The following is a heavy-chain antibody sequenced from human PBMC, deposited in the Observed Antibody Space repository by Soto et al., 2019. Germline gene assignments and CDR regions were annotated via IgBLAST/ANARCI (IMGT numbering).Heavy chain of an antibody. CDR1: GGSIRNNYVY. Sequence: SQTLSLTCAVSGGSIRNNYVYWGWIRQPPGKGLEWIGSIYYGGSTYYNPSLKSRVTISVDTSKNQFFLKLTSVTAADTAVYQCDRPQTRPSRGSQPDPWGQG. CDR3: DRPQTRPSRGSQPDP. V-gene: IGHV4-39*01. J-gene: IGHJ5*02. CDR2: IYYGGST. D-gene: IGHD3-10*01.